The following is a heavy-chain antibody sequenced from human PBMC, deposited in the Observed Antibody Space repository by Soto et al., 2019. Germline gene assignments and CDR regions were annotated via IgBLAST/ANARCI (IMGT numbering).Heavy chain of an antibody. CDR2: ISAYNGNT. CDR1: GYTFTSYG. J-gene: IGHJ5*02. CDR3: ARDITMVRGVPNGCFDP. V-gene: IGHV1-18*01. D-gene: IGHD3-10*01. Sequence: ASVKVSCKASGYTFTSYGMSWVRQAPGQGLEWMGWISAYNGNTNYAQKLQGRVTMTTDTSTSTAYMELRSLRSDDTAVYYCARDITMVRGVPNGCFDPWGQGTLVTVSS.